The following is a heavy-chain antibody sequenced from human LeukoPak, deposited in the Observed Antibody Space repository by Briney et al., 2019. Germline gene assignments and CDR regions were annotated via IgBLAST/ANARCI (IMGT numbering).Heavy chain of an antibody. D-gene: IGHD4-23*01. Sequence: GRNVKRKVLEWVSAVSGSGDSTYYADSVRGRFTISRDNSKNTLYLQMNSLRVEDTAVYYCAKGRDYGGNSKFDYWGQGILVTVSS. V-gene: IGHV3-23*01. J-gene: IGHJ4*02. CDR2: VSGSGDST. CDR3: AKGRDYGGNSKFDY.